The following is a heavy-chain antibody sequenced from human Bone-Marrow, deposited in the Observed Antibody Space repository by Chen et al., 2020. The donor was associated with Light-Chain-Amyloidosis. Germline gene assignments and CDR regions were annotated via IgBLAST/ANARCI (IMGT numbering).Heavy chain of an antibody. J-gene: IGHJ4*02. V-gene: IGHV5-51*01. Sequence: EVHLEQSGPDVNDPGESLPISCKGSGYTLPNYWSGWVRQMPGKGREWMGVIYPDDYDARYSPSFEGQVTISADKSITTAYLQWRSLKASDTAMYYCARRRDGDNFDYWGQGTLVTVSS. CDR3: ARRRDGDNFDY. CDR1: GYTLPNYW. CDR2: IYPDDYDA.